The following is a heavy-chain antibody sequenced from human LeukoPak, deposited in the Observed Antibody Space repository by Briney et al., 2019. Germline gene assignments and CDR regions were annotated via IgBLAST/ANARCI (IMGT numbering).Heavy chain of an antibody. V-gene: IGHV3-43*02. J-gene: IGHJ4*02. CDR1: GFTFDDYA. D-gene: IGHD5-18*01. Sequence: GGSLRLSCAASGFTFDDYAMHWVRRAPGKGLGWVSLISGDGGSTYYADSVKGRFIISRDNSKNSLYLQMNSLRTEDTALYYCAKDILLTAMIDYWGQGTLVTVSS. CDR3: AKDILLTAMIDY. CDR2: ISGDGGST.